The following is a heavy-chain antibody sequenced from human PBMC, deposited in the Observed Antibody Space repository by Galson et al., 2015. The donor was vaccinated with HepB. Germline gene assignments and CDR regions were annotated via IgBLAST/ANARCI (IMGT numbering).Heavy chain of an antibody. Sequence: SVKVSCKASGYIFISYTLHWVRQAPGQRLEWMGWINAANGNTKYSQKFQGRVTITRDTSASTAYMEVSSLTSEDTALYYCARGYDYIWGSYRFDFWGQGTPVTVSS. CDR2: INAANGNT. CDR3: ARGYDYIWGSYRFDF. V-gene: IGHV1-3*01. D-gene: IGHD3-16*02. CDR1: GYIFISYT. J-gene: IGHJ4*02.